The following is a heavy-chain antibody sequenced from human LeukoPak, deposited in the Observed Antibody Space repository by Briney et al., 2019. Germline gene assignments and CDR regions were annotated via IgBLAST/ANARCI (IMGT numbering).Heavy chain of an antibody. D-gene: IGHD6-19*01. CDR3: AGSSGYSSGWRVDY. V-gene: IGHV4-61*02. Sequence: TLSLNCTVSGGSISSGSYYWSWIRQPAGKGLEWIGRIYTSGSTNYNPSLKSRVTISVDTSKNQFSLKLSSVTAADTAVYYCAGSSGYSSGWRVDYWGQGTLVTVSS. CDR2: IYTSGST. J-gene: IGHJ4*02. CDR1: GGSISSGSYY.